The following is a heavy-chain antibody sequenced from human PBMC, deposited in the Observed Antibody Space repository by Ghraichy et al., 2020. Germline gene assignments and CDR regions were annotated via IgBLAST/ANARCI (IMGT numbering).Heavy chain of an antibody. CDR2: TYYRSKLVN. CDR3: ARGRIDYYGMDV. CDR1: GDSVSSNSAA. V-gene: IGHV6-1*01. D-gene: IGHD2/OR15-2a*01. J-gene: IGHJ6*02. Sequence: LRLSCAISGDSVSSNSAAWNWIRQSPSRGLEWLGRTYYRSKLVNEYAVSVRSRITIELDTSENQFSLQLSSVIPEDTAVYYCARGRIDYYGMDVWGQGTTVTVSS.